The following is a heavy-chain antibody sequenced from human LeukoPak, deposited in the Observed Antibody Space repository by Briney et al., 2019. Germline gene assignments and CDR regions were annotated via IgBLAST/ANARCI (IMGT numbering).Heavy chain of an antibody. Sequence: PSETLSLTCAVYGGSFSGYYWSWIRQPPGKGLEWIGEINHSGSTNYNPSLKSRVTISVDTSKNQFSLKLSSVTAADTAVYYCARVWYDFWSGDDYYYMDVWGKGTTVTVSS. D-gene: IGHD3-3*01. CDR3: ARVWYDFWSGDDYYYMDV. J-gene: IGHJ6*03. CDR2: INHSGST. V-gene: IGHV4-34*01. CDR1: GGSFSGYY.